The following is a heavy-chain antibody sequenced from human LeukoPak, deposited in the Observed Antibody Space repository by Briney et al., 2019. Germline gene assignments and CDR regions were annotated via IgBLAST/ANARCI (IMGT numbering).Heavy chain of an antibody. V-gene: IGHV1-18*01. CDR2: ISTYNGNT. CDR1: GYTFNSHG. Sequence: GASVKVSCKASGYTFNSHGITWVRQAPGQGLEWMGWISTYNGNTNYAQKLQGRVTITTDTSTSTVYMELRSLRSDDTAVYYCARGRYVTTRGGAAAGFLDYWGQGTLVTVST. CDR3: ARGRYVTTRGGAAAGFLDY. D-gene: IGHD6-13*01. J-gene: IGHJ4*02.